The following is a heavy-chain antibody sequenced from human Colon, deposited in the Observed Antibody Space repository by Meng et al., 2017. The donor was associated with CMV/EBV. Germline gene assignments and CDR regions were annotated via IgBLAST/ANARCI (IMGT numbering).Heavy chain of an antibody. CDR3: ARGRYGYKLYVDV. Sequence: GESLKISCAASGFTFSPYSMNWVRQAPGKGLEWISYISGNSGTIYYADSVKGRFTISRDNAQNSVYLQMDSLRAEDTAVYYCARGRYGYKLYVDVWGQGTTVTVSS. V-gene: IGHV3-48*04. CDR2: ISGNSGTI. J-gene: IGHJ6*02. CDR1: GFTFSPYS. D-gene: IGHD5-18*01.